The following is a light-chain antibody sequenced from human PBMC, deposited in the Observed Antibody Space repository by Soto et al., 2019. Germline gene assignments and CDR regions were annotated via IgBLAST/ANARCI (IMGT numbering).Light chain of an antibody. V-gene: IGKV3-15*01. CDR1: QSVSSN. Sequence: EIVMTQSPATLSVSPGERATLSCRASQSVSSNLAWYQQKPGQARRLLIYGPSTRPTGIPARFSGSGSGTQFTLTITSLPSEDFAVYYWQPYHNWHPWTSGLGTTV. J-gene: IGKJ1*01. CDR2: GPS. CDR3: QPYHNWHPWT.